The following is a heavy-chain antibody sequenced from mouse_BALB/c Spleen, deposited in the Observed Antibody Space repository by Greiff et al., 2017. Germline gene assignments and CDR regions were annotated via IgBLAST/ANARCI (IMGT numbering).Heavy chain of an antibody. CDR3: TRKDYGYAMDY. D-gene: IGHD2-4*01. CDR2: IYPSDSYT. V-gene: IGHV1-69*02. J-gene: IGHJ4*01. CDR1: GYTFTSYW. Sequence: VQLHQPGAELVRPGASVKLSCKASGYTFTSYWINWVKQRPGQGLEWIGNIYPSDSYTNYNQKFKDKATLTVDKSSSTAYMQLSSPTSEDSAVYYCTRKDYGYAMDYWGQGTSVTVSS.